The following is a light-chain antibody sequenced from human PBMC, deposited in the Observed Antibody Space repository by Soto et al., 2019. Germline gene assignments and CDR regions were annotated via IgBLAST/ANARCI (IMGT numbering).Light chain of an antibody. CDR2: DVS. J-gene: IGKJ4*01. Sequence: AIQLTQSPSSLSASVGDRVTITCRASQGISSALAWYQQKPGKSPNLLIYDVSSLESGVPSRFSGSGSGTDFTLTISSLQPEDFATYYCQQFNTYPALTFGGETKVEIK. V-gene: IGKV1-13*02. CDR1: QGISSA. CDR3: QQFNTYPALT.